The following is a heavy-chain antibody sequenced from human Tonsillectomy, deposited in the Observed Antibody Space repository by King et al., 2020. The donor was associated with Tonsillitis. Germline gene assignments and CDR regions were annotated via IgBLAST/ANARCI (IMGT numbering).Heavy chain of an antibody. CDR3: AKDVAVAGGVLYFDY. J-gene: IGHJ4*02. V-gene: IGHV3-23*04. Sequence: VQLVESGGGLVQPGGSLRLSCAASGFTFSSYAMSWVRHAPGKGLEWVSAVSGSGGSTYDADSVKGRFTISRDNSKNTLHLQMNSLRAEDTAVYYCAKDVAVAGGVLYFDYWGQGTLVTVSS. CDR2: VSGSGGST. CDR1: GFTFSSYA. D-gene: IGHD6-19*01.